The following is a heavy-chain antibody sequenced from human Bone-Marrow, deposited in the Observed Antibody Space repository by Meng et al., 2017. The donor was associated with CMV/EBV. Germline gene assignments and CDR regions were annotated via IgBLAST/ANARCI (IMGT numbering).Heavy chain of an antibody. CDR1: GFTFSSYS. J-gene: IGHJ6*02. CDR3: RGYYDSSGWNYYGMDV. D-gene: IGHD3-22*01. Sequence: GGSLRLSCAASGFTFSSYSMNWVRQAPGKGLEWVSSISSSSSYIYYADSVKGRFTISRDNAKNSLYLQMNSLRSEDTAVYYCRGYYDSSGWNYYGMDVWGQATTVTVSS. V-gene: IGHV3-21*04. CDR2: ISSSSSYI.